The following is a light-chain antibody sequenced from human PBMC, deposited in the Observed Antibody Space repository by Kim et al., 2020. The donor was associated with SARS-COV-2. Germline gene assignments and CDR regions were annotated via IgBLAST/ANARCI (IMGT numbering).Light chain of an antibody. V-gene: IGKV3-11*01. Sequence: LCPGERATLSCSASQIVSSYLAWYQQKPGQAPRLLISYASNRATGIPARFSGSGSATDFTLTISTLEAEDFAVYYCQQYDKWPPTFGPGTRLEIK. J-gene: IGKJ5*01. CDR3: QQYDKWPPT. CDR1: QIVSSY. CDR2: YAS.